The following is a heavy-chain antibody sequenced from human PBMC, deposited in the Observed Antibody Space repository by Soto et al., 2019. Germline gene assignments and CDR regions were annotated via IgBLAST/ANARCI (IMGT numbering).Heavy chain of an antibody. D-gene: IGHD4-4*01. Sequence: QVQLVQSGAEVKKPGSSVTVSCKTSGGTFSTYPISWVRQAPGQGLEWMGGIIPVFGSSYYAQKLQGRATIXXDXSXXTAYMELRSLRSEDTAVYYCARSKTEYYYYYGMDVWGQGTTVTVSS. V-gene: IGHV1-69*12. CDR2: IIPVFGSS. J-gene: IGHJ6*02. CDR1: GGTFSTYP. CDR3: ARSKTEYYYYYGMDV.